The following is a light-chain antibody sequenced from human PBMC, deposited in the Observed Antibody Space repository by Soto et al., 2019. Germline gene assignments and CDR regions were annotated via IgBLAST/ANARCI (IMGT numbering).Light chain of an antibody. CDR3: QQYDTYRT. CDR2: KAS. J-gene: IGKJ1*01. Sequence: DIQMTQSPSTLSASVGDRVTITCRASQSVGNWLAWYQQKPGKAPKLLIYKASSLESGVPSRFSVSGSGTEFTLTISGLQPDDFATYYCQQYDTYRTFGQGTKVEVK. V-gene: IGKV1-5*03. CDR1: QSVGNW.